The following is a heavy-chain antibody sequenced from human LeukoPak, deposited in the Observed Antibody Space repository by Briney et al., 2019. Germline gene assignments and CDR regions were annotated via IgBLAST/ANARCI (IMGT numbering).Heavy chain of an antibody. Sequence: KTSETLSLTCTVSGGSISSSSYYWGWIRQPPGKGLEWIGSIYYSGSTYYNPSLKSRVTISVDTSKNQFSLKLSSVTAADTAVYYCARGRYYYDSSWDYWGQGTLVTVSP. J-gene: IGHJ4*02. CDR2: IYYSGST. D-gene: IGHD3-22*01. V-gene: IGHV4-39*07. CDR3: ARGRYYYDSSWDY. CDR1: GGSISSSSYY.